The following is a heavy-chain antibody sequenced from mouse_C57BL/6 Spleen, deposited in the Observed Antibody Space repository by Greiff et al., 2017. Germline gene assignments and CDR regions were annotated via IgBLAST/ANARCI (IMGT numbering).Heavy chain of an antibody. CDR3: ARGGITTVPYYFDY. J-gene: IGHJ2*01. Sequence: QVQLQQPGAELVRPGSSVKLSCKASGYTFTSYWMHWVQQRPIQGLEWIGNIDPSDSETHYNQKFKDKATLTVDKSSSTAYMQLSSLTYEDSAVYYCARGGITTVPYYFDYWGQGTTLTVSS. CDR1: GYTFTSYW. CDR2: IDPSDSET. D-gene: IGHD1-1*01. V-gene: IGHV1-52*01.